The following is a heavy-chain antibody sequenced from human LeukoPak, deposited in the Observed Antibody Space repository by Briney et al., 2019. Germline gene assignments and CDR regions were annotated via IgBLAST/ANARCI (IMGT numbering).Heavy chain of an antibody. D-gene: IGHD3-22*01. CDR3: TTCITMIVVVTRITDY. J-gene: IGHJ4*02. CDR2: IKSKTDGGTT. Sequence: GGSLRLSCAASGFTFSSYAMSWVRQAPGKGLEWVGRIKSKTDGGTTDYAAPVKGRFTISRDDSKNTLYLQMNSLKTEDTAVYYCTTCITMIVVVTRITDYWGQGTLVTVSS. CDR1: GFTFSSYA. V-gene: IGHV3-15*01.